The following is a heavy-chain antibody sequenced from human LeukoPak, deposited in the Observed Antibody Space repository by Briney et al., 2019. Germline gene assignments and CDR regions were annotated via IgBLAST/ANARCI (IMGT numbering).Heavy chain of an antibody. CDR1: GYTFTGYY. CDR3: ARDGIVVVPAAIRAYYYYYYMDV. J-gene: IGHJ6*03. Sequence: ASVKVSCKASGYTFTGYYMHWVRQAPGPGLEWVGWINPNSGGTNYAQKFQGWVTMTRDTSISTAYMELSRLRSDDTAVYYCARDGIVVVPAAIRAYYYYYYMDVWGKGTTVTVSS. V-gene: IGHV1-2*04. D-gene: IGHD2-2*01. CDR2: INPNSGGT.